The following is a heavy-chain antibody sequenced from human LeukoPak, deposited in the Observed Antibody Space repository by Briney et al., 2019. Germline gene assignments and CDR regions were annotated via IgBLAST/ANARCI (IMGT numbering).Heavy chain of an antibody. CDR3: ARLRSIAVAGTVLDY. J-gene: IGHJ4*02. D-gene: IGHD6-19*01. CDR1: GGSISSSSYY. CDR2: IYYSGST. V-gene: IGHV4-39*01. Sequence: SETLSLTCTVSGGSISSSSYYWGWIRQPPGKGLEWIGSIYYSGSTYYNPSLKSRVTISVDTSKNQYSLKLSSVTAADTAVYYCARLRSIAVAGTVLDYWGQGTLVTVSS.